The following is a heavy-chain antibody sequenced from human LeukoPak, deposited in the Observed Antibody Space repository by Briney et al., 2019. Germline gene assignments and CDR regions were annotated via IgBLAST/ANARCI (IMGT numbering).Heavy chain of an antibody. Sequence: GRSLRLSCSASGFTFTSYWMSWVRQAPGKGLEWVANINQNGGEKYYVDSVKGRFTISRDNAKNSLYLQMNSLRAEDTAVYYCARDAGYGWYPGWGQGTLVTVSS. D-gene: IGHD6-19*01. V-gene: IGHV3-7*01. CDR1: GFTFTSYW. CDR3: ARDAGYGWYPG. J-gene: IGHJ4*02. CDR2: INQNGGEK.